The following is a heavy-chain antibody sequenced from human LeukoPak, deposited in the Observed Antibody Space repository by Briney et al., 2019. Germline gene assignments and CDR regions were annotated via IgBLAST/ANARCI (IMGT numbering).Heavy chain of an antibody. D-gene: IGHD3-16*01. V-gene: IGHV4-4*02. CDR1: GGSISSSNW. CDR2: IYHSGST. J-gene: IGHJ6*02. Sequence: PSGTLSLTCAVSGGSISSSNWWSWVRQPPGKGLEWIGEIYHSGSTNYNPPLKSRVTISVDKPKNQFSLKLSSVTAADTAVYYCARDRLGRQYYGMDVWGQGTTVTVSS. CDR3: ARDRLGRQYYGMDV.